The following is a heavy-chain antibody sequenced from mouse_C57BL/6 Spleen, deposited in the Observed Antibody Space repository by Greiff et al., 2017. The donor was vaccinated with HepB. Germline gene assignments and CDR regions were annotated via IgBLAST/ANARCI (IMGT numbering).Heavy chain of an antibody. CDR1: GYTFTSYW. CDR3: AGSSPNYYAMDY. Sequence: QVQLKQPGAELVKPGASVKLSCKASGYTFTSYWMQWVKQRPGQGLEWIGEIDPSDSYTNYNQKFKGKATLTVDTSSSTAYMQLSSLTSEDSAVYYCAGSSPNYYAMDYWGQGTSVTVSS. D-gene: IGHD1-1*01. J-gene: IGHJ4*01. V-gene: IGHV1-50*01. CDR2: IDPSDSYT.